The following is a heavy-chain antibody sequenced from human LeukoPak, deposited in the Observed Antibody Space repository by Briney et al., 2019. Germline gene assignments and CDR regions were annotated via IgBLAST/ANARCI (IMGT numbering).Heavy chain of an antibody. Sequence: SETLSLTCVVYGGSFSGYYWSWIRQPPGKGLEWIGEINHSGSTNYNPSLKSRVTISVDTSKNQFSLKLSSVTAADTAVYYCARGRGDTDDYWGQGTLVTVSS. CDR2: INHSGST. CDR3: ARGRGDTDDY. J-gene: IGHJ4*02. V-gene: IGHV4-34*01. D-gene: IGHD5-18*01. CDR1: GGSFSGYY.